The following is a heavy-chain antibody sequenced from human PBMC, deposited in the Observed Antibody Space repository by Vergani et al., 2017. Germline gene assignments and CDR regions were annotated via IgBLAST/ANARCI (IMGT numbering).Heavy chain of an antibody. V-gene: IGHV3-9*01. Sequence: EVQLVESGGGLVQPGRSLRLSCAASGFTFDDYAMHWVRQAPGKGLEWVSGISGHDHRTLYADSVKGRFIISRDDSKNTLYLQMNSLRAEDTAVYYCARDRKCSSSSLDLWGRGTLVTVSS. CDR3: ARDRKCSSSSLDL. CDR1: GFTFDDYA. CDR2: ISGHDHRT. D-gene: IGHD6-6*01. J-gene: IGHJ2*01.